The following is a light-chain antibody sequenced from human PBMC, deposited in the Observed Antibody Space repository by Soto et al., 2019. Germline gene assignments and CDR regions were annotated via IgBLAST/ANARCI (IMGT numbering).Light chain of an antibody. V-gene: IGLV2-23*02. CDR3: CSYAGSSSYV. CDR1: SSDVGSYNL. Sequence: QSARTQPASVSGSPGQSITISCTGTSSDVGSYNLVSWYQQHPGEAPKLMIYEVSVRPSGVSSRLSGSKSGNTASLTISGLQAVDEADYYCCSYAGSSSYVFGTGTKVTVL. CDR2: EVS. J-gene: IGLJ1*01.